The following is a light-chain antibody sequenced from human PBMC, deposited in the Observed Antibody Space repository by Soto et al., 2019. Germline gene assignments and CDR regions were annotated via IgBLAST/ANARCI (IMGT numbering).Light chain of an antibody. J-gene: IGKJ4*01. CDR2: GAS. V-gene: IGKV3-15*01. CDR3: QQYKNWPIT. CDR1: QSVSSN. Sequence: EIVMTQSPATLSVSPGERATLSCRASQSVSSNLAWYQQKPGQAPRLLIYGASTRATGIPARFSGSGSGTEFTLTISSLQSEDFAVYYCQQYKNWPITFGGGTKVEIK.